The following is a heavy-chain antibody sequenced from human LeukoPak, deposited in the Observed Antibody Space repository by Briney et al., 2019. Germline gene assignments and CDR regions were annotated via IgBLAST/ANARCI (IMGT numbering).Heavy chain of an antibody. CDR3: ARTEGAAAGPVDY. CDR1: GGSFSCYY. Sequence: PSETLSLTCAVYGGSFSCYYWSWIRQPPGKGLEWIGEINHSGSTNYNPSLKSRVTISVDTSKNQFSLKLSSVTAADTAVYYCARTEGAAAGPVDYWGQGTLVTVSS. J-gene: IGHJ4*02. V-gene: IGHV4-34*01. CDR2: INHSGST. D-gene: IGHD6-13*01.